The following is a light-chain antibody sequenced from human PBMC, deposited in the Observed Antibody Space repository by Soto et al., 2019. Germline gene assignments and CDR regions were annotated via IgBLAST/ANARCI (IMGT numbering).Light chain of an antibody. CDR2: DVN. Sequence: QSALTQPASVSGSPGQSITISCTGTSSDVGGYNYVSWFQQHPGKAPKLMIYDVNNRPSGASNRFSGSKSGTTASLTISGLQAEDEAEYFCSSYAGTNTLVVFGGGTKLTVL. CDR1: SSDVGGYNY. J-gene: IGLJ2*01. V-gene: IGLV2-14*01. CDR3: SSYAGTNTLVV.